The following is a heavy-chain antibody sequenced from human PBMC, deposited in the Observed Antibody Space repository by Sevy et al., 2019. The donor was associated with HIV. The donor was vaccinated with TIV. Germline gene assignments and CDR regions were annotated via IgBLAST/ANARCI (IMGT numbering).Heavy chain of an antibody. J-gene: IGHJ6*02. CDR2: ISAYNGNT. V-gene: IGHV1-18*01. CDR1: GYTFTSYG. D-gene: IGHD2-15*01. CDR3: ARGGDIVVPRTKNYYYYGMDV. Sequence: SVKVSCKASGYTFTSYGISWVRQAPGQGLEWMGWISAYNGNTNYAQKLQGRVTMTTDTSTSTAYMELRSLRSDDTAVYYCARGGDIVVPRTKNYYYYGMDVWGQGTTVTVSS.